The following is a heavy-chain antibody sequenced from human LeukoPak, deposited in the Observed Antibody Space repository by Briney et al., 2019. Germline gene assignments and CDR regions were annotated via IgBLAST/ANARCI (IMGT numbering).Heavy chain of an antibody. V-gene: IGHV3-23*01. CDR1: GFTFSSYA. Sequence: GGSLRLSCAASGFTFSSYAMSWVRQAPGKGLEWVSAISGSGGSTYYADSVKGRFTISRDNSKNTLYLQMNSLRAEDTAVYYCANILDWLLSFYSFYWGQGTLVTVSS. CDR2: ISGSGGST. J-gene: IGHJ4*02. D-gene: IGHD3-9*01. CDR3: ANILDWLLSFYSFY.